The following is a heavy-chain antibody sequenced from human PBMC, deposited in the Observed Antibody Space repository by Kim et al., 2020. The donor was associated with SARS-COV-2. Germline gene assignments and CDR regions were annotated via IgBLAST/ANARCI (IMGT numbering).Heavy chain of an antibody. CDR1: GFTFTSYG. Sequence: ASVKVSCKASGFTFTSYGISWVRQAPGQGLEWMGWISAYNGNTNYAQKLQGRVTMTTDTSTSTAYMELRSLRSDDTAVYYCATSHRSGSYQKDPRPYYYYGMDVWGQGTTVTVSS. D-gene: IGHD1-26*01. J-gene: IGHJ6*02. CDR2: ISAYNGNT. V-gene: IGHV1-18*04. CDR3: ATSHRSGSYQKDPRPYYYYGMDV.